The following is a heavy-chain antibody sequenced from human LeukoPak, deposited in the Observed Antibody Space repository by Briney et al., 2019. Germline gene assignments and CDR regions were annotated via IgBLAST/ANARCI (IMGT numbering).Heavy chain of an antibody. CDR1: GYTFTSYG. J-gene: IGHJ4*02. CDR2: ISAYNGNT. V-gene: IGHV1-18*01. D-gene: IGHD6-19*01. CDR3: ARDSSFLDSSGWSIFDY. Sequence: GASVKVSCKASGYTFTSYGISWVRQAPGQGLEWMGWISAYNGNTNYAQKLQGRVTMTTDTSTSTAYMELRSLRSDDTAVYYCARDSSFLDSSGWSIFDYWGQGTLVTASS.